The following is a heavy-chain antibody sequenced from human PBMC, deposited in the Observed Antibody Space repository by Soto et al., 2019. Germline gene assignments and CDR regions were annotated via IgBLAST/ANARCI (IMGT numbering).Heavy chain of an antibody. CDR2: VTGTGSAT. CDR3: ARAGRYCSSTTCYVAY. J-gene: IGHJ4*02. D-gene: IGHD2-2*01. CDR1: GFPFSNYA. Sequence: EVQLLESGGDLVQPGGSLRLSCAASGFPFSNYAMSWVRQAPGKGLEWVASVTGTGSATFYADSVKGRFTISRDSSKNTLYLQMNSLRAEDTAVYHCARAGRYCSSTTCYVAYWGQGTLVTVSS. V-gene: IGHV3-23*01.